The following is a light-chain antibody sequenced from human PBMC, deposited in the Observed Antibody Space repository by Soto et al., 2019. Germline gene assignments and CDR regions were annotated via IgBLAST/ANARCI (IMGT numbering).Light chain of an antibody. CDR2: GGS. CDR3: QQYASAPPP. J-gene: IGKJ4*01. Sequence: EIVLTQSPGTLSLSPGERATLSCRASQSVSSTYLAWYQQRPGQAPRLLIYGGSSRATGIPDRFSGRGSVTDVTLTISRLEPEDFAVYYCQQYASAPPPFGGGTKVEIK. V-gene: IGKV3-20*01. CDR1: QSVSSTY.